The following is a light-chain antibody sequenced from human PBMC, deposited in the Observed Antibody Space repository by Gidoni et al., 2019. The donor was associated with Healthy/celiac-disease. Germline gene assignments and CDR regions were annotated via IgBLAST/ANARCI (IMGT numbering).Light chain of an antibody. J-gene: IGLJ2*01. CDR3: QSYDSSTVV. Sequence: NFTLTQPHSVSESPGKTVTISCTRSSGSIASNYVQWYQQRPGSSPTTVIYDDNQRPSGVPDRFSGSIDSSSNSASLTISGLKTEDEADYYCQSYDSSTVVFGGGTKLTVL. CDR2: DDN. V-gene: IGLV6-57*01. CDR1: SGSIASNY.